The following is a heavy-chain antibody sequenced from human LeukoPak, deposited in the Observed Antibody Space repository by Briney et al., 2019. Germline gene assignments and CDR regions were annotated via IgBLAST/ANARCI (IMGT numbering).Heavy chain of an antibody. D-gene: IGHD3-22*01. V-gene: IGHV3-66*02. CDR3: ASARQYYYDSSGYDY. CDR1: GFTLSSNY. Sequence: GESLTLSCAASGFTLSSNYMRWVRQAPGKGLGWVSVIYSGGNKYYADSVKGRFTISRDNSKNTLYLQMNSLRAEDTAVYYCASARQYYYDSSGYDYWGQGTLVTVSS. CDR2: IYSGGNK. J-gene: IGHJ4*02.